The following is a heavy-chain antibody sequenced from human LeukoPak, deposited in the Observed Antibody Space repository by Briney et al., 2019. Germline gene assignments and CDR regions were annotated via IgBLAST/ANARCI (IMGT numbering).Heavy chain of an antibody. CDR2: IYYSGST. Sequence: SETLSLTCTVSGGSISSGDYYWSWIRQPPGKGLEWIGYIYYSGSTYYNPSLKSRVTISVDTSKNQFSLKLSSVTAADTAVYYCARGVRFLEWLYYFDPWGQGTLVTVSP. D-gene: IGHD3-3*01. CDR3: ARGVRFLEWLYYFDP. CDR1: GGSISSGDYY. J-gene: IGHJ5*02. V-gene: IGHV4-30-4*01.